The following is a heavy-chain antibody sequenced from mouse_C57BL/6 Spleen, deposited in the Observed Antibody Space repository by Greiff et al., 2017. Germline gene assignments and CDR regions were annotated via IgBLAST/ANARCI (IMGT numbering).Heavy chain of an antibody. CDR3: ARSSSYGYFDV. V-gene: IGHV1-80*01. CDR1: GYAFSSYW. Sequence: QVQLQQSGAELVKPGASVKISCKASGYAFSSYWMNWVKQRPGKGLEWIGQIYPGDGDPNYNGKFKGKATLTADKSSSTAYMQLSSLTSEDAAVYFCARSSSYGYFDVWGTGTTVTVSS. CDR2: IYPGDGDP. J-gene: IGHJ1*03. D-gene: IGHD1-1*01.